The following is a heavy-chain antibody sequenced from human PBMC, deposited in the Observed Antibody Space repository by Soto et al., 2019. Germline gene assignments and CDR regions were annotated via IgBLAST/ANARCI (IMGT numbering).Heavy chain of an antibody. CDR1: GFTFSSYS. CDR2: ISSSSSTI. CDR3: ARDQMTTVTTPRFGVDY. V-gene: IGHV3-48*02. D-gene: IGHD4-17*01. Sequence: HPGGSLRLSCAASGFTFSSYSMNWVRQAPGKGLEWVSYISSSSSTIYYADSVKGRFTISRDNAKNSLYLQMNSLRDEDTAVYYCARDQMTTVTTPRFGVDYWGQVHLVTVSS. J-gene: IGHJ4*02.